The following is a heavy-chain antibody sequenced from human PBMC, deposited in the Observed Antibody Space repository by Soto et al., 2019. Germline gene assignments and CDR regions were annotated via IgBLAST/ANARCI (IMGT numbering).Heavy chain of an antibody. CDR2: INPNSGGT. V-gene: IGHV1-2*04. Sequence: ASVKVSCKASGYTFTGYYMHWVRHAPGQGLEWMGWINPNSGGTNYAQKFQGWVTMTRDTSISTAYMELSRLRSDDTAVYYCARGLDGGSGYDSSWLMDVWGQGTTVTVSS. D-gene: IGHD5-12*01. CDR1: GYTFTGYY. J-gene: IGHJ6*02. CDR3: ARGLDGGSGYDSSWLMDV.